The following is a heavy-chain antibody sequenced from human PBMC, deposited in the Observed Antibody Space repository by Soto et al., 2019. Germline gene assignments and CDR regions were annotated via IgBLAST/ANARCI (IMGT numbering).Heavy chain of an antibody. CDR3: ASISSGWYPYYYYYGMDV. CDR2: IYYSGST. D-gene: IGHD6-19*01. Sequence: SETLSLTCTVSGGSISSGDYYWSWIRQPPGKGLEWIGYIYYSGSTYYNPSLKSRVTISVDTSKNQFSLKLSSVTAADTAVYYCASISSGWYPYYYYYGMDVGGQGTTVTVPS. J-gene: IGHJ6*02. V-gene: IGHV4-30-4*01. CDR1: GGSISSGDYY.